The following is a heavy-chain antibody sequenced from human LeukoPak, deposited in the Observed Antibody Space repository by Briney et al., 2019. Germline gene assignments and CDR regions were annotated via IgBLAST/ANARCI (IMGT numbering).Heavy chain of an antibody. CDR1: GGSISSYY. D-gene: IGHD1-26*01. J-gene: IGHJ6*03. Sequence: KPSETLSLTCTVSGGSISSYYWSWIRQPAGKGLEWIGRIYTSGSTNYNPSLKSRVTMSVDTSKNKFSLKLSSVTAADTAVYYCARVRLGGSYYSPNYYYYYMDVWGKGTTVTVSS. V-gene: IGHV4-4*07. CDR2: IYTSGST. CDR3: ARVRLGGSYYSPNYYYYYMDV.